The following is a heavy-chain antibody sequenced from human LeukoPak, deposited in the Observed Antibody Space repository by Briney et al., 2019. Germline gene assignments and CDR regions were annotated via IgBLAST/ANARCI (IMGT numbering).Heavy chain of an antibody. J-gene: IGHJ4*02. CDR3: AKELWEGSGYLDY. V-gene: IGHV3-23*01. D-gene: IGHD3-3*01. Sequence: GGSLRLSCAASGFTFSNYTMTWVRQAPGKGAGWVSAVSGSSDRTIYVDSVKGRFTISRDNSKNTLSLQMNSLKAEDTALYYCAKELWEGSGYLDYWGQGILVTVSS. CDR1: GFTFSNYT. CDR2: VSGSSDRT.